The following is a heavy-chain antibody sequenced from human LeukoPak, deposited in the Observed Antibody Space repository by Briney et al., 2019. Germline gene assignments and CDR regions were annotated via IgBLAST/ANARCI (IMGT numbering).Heavy chain of an antibody. CDR2: INSDGSST. J-gene: IGHJ4*02. CDR1: GFTFSSYW. Sequence: GWSLRLSCAASGFTFSSYWMHWVRQAPGKGLVWVSRINSDGSSTSYADSVKGRFTISRDNAKSTLYLQMNSLRAEDTAVYYCAREQLYDSSGYYVYWGQGTLVTVSS. V-gene: IGHV3-74*01. D-gene: IGHD3-22*01. CDR3: AREQLYDSSGYYVY.